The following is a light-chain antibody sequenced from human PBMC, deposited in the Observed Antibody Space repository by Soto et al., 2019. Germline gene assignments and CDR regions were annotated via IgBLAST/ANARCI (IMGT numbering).Light chain of an antibody. CDR1: QSVSTY. CDR3: QHGRNLPPGLP. CDR2: DAS. Sequence: EIVLTQSPATLSLSPGERATLSCRASQSVSTYLAWYQQKPGQAPRLLIYDASTRATGIPARFSGSRSGTDFTRTISSIEAEHCADLYCQHGRNLPPGLPFGGGTRVEI. J-gene: IGKJ4*01. V-gene: IGKV3-11*01.